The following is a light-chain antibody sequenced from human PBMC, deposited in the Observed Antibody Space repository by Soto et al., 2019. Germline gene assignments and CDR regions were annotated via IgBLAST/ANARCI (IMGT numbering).Light chain of an antibody. CDR2: GAS. J-gene: IGKJ4*01. Sequence: EIVLTQSPGTLSLSPGERATLSCRASQTVSSSYLAWYQQKPGQAPRLLLYGASSRATGIPDRFSGSGSGTDFTLTISRLEPEYFAVYYCQQYGSSPPLTFGGGTKVDIK. V-gene: IGKV3-20*01. CDR3: QQYGSSPPLT. CDR1: QTVSSSY.